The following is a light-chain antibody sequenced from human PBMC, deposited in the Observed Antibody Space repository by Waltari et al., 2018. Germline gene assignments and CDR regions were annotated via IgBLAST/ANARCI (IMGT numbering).Light chain of an antibody. V-gene: IGLV3-21*02. CDR3: QLWDTSNDRVV. Sequence: SIMLSQPPSMSVAPGQTARITCGGNNIESESVNWYQQKPGQAPLVVLYDDSARPPGIPRRFSGSNSGNKATLTISRVEAGDEADYYCQLWDTSNDRVVFGGGT. J-gene: IGLJ3*02. CDR1: NIESES. CDR2: DDS.